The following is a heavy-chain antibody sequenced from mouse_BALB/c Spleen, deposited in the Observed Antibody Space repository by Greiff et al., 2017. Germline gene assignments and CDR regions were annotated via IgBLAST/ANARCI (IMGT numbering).Heavy chain of an antibody. CDR3: ARGPYYYGSSYDAMDY. Sequence: EVKLMESGGGLVQPGGSRKLSCAASGFTFSSFGMHWVRQAPEKGLEWVAYISSGSSTIYYADTVKGRFTISRDNPKNTLFLQMTSLRSEDTAMYDCARGPYYYGSSYDAMDYWGQGTSVTVSS. CDR1: GFTFSSFG. J-gene: IGHJ4*01. CDR2: ISSGSSTI. V-gene: IGHV5-17*02. D-gene: IGHD1-1*01.